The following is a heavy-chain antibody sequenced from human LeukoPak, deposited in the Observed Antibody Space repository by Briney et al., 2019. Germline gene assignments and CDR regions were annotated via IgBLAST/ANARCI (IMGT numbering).Heavy chain of an antibody. J-gene: IGHJ6*02. CDR1: GFTFSSYA. CDR2: TSDSGGST. Sequence: GGSLRLSCAASGFTFSSYAMNWVRQAPGEGLEWVSGTSDSGGSTYYADSVQGRFTISRDNSRNTLYLQMNSLTVEDTAVYYCVVYFGRAVPGTTRMDVWGQGTTVTVSS. CDR3: VVYFGRAVPGTTRMDV. V-gene: IGHV3-23*01. D-gene: IGHD6-19*01.